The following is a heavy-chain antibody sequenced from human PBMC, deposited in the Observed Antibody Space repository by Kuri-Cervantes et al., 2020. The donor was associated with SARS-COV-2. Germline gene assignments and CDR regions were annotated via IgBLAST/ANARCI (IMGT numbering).Heavy chain of an antibody. CDR3: ARADLSDFAFDI. Sequence: GESLKISCAASGFTFSSYSMNWVRQAPGKGLEWVSSISSSSSYIYYADSLKGRFTISRDIAKNSLYLQMNSLRAEDTAVYYCARADLSDFAFDIWGQGTMVTVSS. J-gene: IGHJ3*02. D-gene: IGHD2-21*01. CDR1: GFTFSSYS. CDR2: ISSSSSYI. V-gene: IGHV3-21*01.